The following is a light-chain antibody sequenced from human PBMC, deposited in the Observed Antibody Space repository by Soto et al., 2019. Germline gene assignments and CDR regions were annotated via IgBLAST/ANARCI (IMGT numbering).Light chain of an antibody. CDR1: QSVSSRH. J-gene: IGKJ2*01. CDR2: GAS. CDR3: QQYDGSLYT. V-gene: IGKV3-20*01. Sequence: EIVLTQSPGTLSLSPGERATLSCRASQSVSSRHLAWYQQKPGQAPRLLIYGASSRATGIPDRFSGSGSGTDSTLTISRLEPEDFAVYYCQQYDGSLYTFGQGTKLEIK.